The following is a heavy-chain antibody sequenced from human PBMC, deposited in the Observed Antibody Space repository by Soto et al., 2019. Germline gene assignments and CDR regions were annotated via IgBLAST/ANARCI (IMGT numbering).Heavy chain of an antibody. D-gene: IGHD2-2*01. CDR3: ATAISSPFSNFDY. J-gene: IGHJ4*02. CDR2: IKEDASEE. CDR1: GFTFSTYW. Sequence: EVQLVQSGGDLVQPGGSLRLSCVASGFTFSTYWMTWVRQAPGMGLEWVAGIKEDASEELYVDSVKGRFSVSRDNARIALYLQLNSLSAEDTAVYYCATAISSPFSNFDYWGQGSLVTVSS. V-gene: IGHV3-7*01.